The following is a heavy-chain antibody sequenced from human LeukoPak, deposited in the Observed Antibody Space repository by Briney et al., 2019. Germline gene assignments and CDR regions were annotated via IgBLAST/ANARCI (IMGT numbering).Heavy chain of an antibody. V-gene: IGHV3-53*01. CDR1: GFTVSSNY. Sequence: QSGGSLRLSCATSGFTVSSNYMSWVRQAPGKGLEWVSIIYSGGTTYYADSVKGRFTISRDNSKNTLYLQMNSLRAEDTAVYYCARDSGSYYAFYLFDYWGQGTLVTVSS. CDR2: IYSGGTT. J-gene: IGHJ4*02. D-gene: IGHD1-26*01. CDR3: ARDSGSYYAFYLFDY.